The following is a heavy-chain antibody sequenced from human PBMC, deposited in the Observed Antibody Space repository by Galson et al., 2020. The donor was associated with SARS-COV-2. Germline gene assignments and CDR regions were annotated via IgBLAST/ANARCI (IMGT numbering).Heavy chain of an antibody. D-gene: IGHD3-22*01. CDR3: AHSGDDYYDSSGTDGFDI. CDR2: IYWDDDK. Sequence: KMSGPTLVKPTQTLTLTCTFSGFSLSTSGVGVGWIRQPPGKALEWLALIYWDDDKRYSPSLKSRLTITKDTSKNQVVLTMTNMDPVDTATYYCAHSGDDYYDSSGTDGFDIWGQGTMVTVSS. CDR1: GFSLSTSGVG. J-gene: IGHJ3*02. V-gene: IGHV2-5*02.